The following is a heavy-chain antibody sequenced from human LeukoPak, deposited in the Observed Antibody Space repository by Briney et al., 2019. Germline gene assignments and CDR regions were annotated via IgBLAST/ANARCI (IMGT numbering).Heavy chain of an antibody. V-gene: IGHV1-2*06. CDR2: INPNSGGT. CDR3: VRGDYYYYYMDV. CDR1: GYTFTGYY. Sequence: ASVKVSCKASGYTFTGYYMHWVRQAPGQGLEWMGRINPNSGGTNYAQKFQGRVTMTRDPSISTAYMELSRLRSDDTAVYYCVRGDYYYYYMDVWGKGTTVTVSS. J-gene: IGHJ6*03.